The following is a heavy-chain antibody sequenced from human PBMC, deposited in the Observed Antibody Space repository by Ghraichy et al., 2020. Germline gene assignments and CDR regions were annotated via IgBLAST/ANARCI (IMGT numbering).Heavy chain of an antibody. Sequence: SETLSLTCAVYGGSFSGYYWSWIRQPPGKGLEWIGEINHSGSTNYNPSLKSRVTISVDTSKNQFSLKLSSVTAADTAVYYCARGTLKGVRTTTVTTPRPNWFDPWGQGTLVTVSS. V-gene: IGHV4-34*01. CDR2: INHSGST. CDR3: ARGTLKGVRTTTVTTPRPNWFDP. J-gene: IGHJ5*02. CDR1: GGSFSGYY. D-gene: IGHD4-17*01.